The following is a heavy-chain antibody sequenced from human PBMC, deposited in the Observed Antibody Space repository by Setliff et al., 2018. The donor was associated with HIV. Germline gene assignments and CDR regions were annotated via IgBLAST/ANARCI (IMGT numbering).Heavy chain of an antibody. V-gene: IGHV3-23*01. CDR2: ISSSGRNI. CDR1: GINFKSSH. CDR3: AKVMITTTWAFDF. J-gene: IGHJ4*02. Sequence: PGGSLRLSCVASGINFKSSHMNWVRQAPGKGLEWVSSISSSGRNINYADSVKGRFTIFRENSKNILYLQMSNLRAEDTALYYCAKVMITTTWAFDFWGQGTPVTVSS. D-gene: IGHD1-26*01.